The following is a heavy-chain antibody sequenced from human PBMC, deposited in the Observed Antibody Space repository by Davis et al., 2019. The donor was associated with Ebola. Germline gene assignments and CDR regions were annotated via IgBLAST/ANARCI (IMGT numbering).Heavy chain of an antibody. CDR3: GRYSSTWGWIDP. D-gene: IGHD6-13*01. Sequence: GESLKISCAASGFTFSSYAMSWVRQAPGKGLESVANIKQDGSVVNYVDSVMGRFTISRDNTQKSLYLQMNGLRVEDTAIYYCGRYSSTWGWIDPWGQGTLVTVSS. J-gene: IGHJ5*02. CDR1: GFTFSSYA. V-gene: IGHV3-7*03. CDR2: IKQDGSVV.